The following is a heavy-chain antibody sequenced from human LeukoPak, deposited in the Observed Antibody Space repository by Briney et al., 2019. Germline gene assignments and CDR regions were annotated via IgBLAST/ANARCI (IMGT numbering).Heavy chain of an antibody. CDR1: GYSISSGYY. CDR3: ARGSGAKQLVSY. CDR2: IYHSGST. Sequence: SETLSLTCTVSGYSISSGYYWGWIRQPPGKGLEWIGSIYHSGSTYYNPSLKSRVTISVDTSKNQFSLKLSSVTAADTAVYYCARGSGAKQLVSYWGQGTLVTVSS. D-gene: IGHD6-6*01. J-gene: IGHJ4*02. V-gene: IGHV4-38-2*02.